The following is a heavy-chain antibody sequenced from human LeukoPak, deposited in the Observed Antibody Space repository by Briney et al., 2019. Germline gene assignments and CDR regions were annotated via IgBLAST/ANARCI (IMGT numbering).Heavy chain of an antibody. CDR2: IYYGGST. CDR3: ASLRFLEWSIVN. J-gene: IGHJ4*02. V-gene: IGHV4-59*08. Sequence: PSETLSLTCTVSGGPISSYYWSWIRQPPGKGLEWIGYIYYGGSTNYNPSLKSRVTISVDTSKNQFSLKLSSVTAADTAVYYCASLRFLEWSIVNWGQRTLVTVSS. D-gene: IGHD3-3*01. CDR1: GGPISSYY.